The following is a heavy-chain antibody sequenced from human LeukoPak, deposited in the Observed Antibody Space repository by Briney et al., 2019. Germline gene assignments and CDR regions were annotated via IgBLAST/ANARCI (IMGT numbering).Heavy chain of an antibody. J-gene: IGHJ6*02. CDR2: ISAYNGNT. D-gene: IGHD2-2*02. Sequence: ASVKVSCKASGYTFTSYGISWVRQAPGQGLEWMGWISAYNGNTNYAQKLQGRVTMTTDTSTSTAYMELRSLRSDDTAVYYCARDEAHYCSSTSCYMGNYYYYGMDAWGQGTTVTVSS. CDR3: ARDEAHYCSSTSCYMGNYYYYGMDA. V-gene: IGHV1-18*01. CDR1: GYTFTSYG.